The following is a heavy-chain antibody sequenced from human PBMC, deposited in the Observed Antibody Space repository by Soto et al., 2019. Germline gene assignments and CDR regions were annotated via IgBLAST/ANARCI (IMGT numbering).Heavy chain of an antibody. Sequence: SETLSLTCTVSGGSISSGGYNWSWIRQHPGKGLEWIGYIYYSGSTYYNPSLKSRVTISVDTSKNQFSLKLSSVTAADTAVYYCAREDTGGRGMDVWGQGTTVTVSS. J-gene: IGHJ6*02. V-gene: IGHV4-31*03. CDR3: AREDTGGRGMDV. CDR2: IYYSGST. CDR1: GGSISSGGYN. D-gene: IGHD3-10*01.